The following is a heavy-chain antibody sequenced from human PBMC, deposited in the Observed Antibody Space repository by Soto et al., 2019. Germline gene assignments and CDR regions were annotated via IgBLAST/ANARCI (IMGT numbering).Heavy chain of an antibody. J-gene: IGHJ3*02. Sequence: GASVKVSCKASGYTVTGYYMHWVRQAPGQGLEWMGWINPNSGGTNYAQKFQGWVTMTRDMSISTAYVELSRLRSDDTAVYYCARGPVGATNAFDIWGQGTMVTVSS. CDR3: ARGPVGATNAFDI. V-gene: IGHV1-2*04. D-gene: IGHD1-26*01. CDR1: GYTVTGYY. CDR2: INPNSGGT.